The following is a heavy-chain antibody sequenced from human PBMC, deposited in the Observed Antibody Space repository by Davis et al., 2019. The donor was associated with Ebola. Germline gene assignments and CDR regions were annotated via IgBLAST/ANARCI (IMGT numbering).Heavy chain of an antibody. CDR1: GFTFDDYA. CDR2: ISWNSGSI. D-gene: IGHD1-1*01. J-gene: IGHJ6*02. CDR3: AKDTARYPIGIMDV. Sequence: GGSLRLSCAASGFTFDDYAMHWVRQAPGKGLEWVSGISWNSGSIGYADSVKGRFTISRDNAKNSLYLQMNSLRAEDTALYYCAKDTARYPIGIMDVWGQGTTVTVSS. V-gene: IGHV3-9*01.